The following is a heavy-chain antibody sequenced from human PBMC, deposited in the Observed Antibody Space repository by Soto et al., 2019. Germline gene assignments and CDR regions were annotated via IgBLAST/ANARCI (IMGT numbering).Heavy chain of an antibody. CDR3: ARGRYGDY. D-gene: IGHD1-1*01. V-gene: IGHV1-18*01. CDR2: ISAHNGNT. CDR1: GYTFTSYG. J-gene: IGHJ4*02. Sequence: QVHLVQSGAEVKKPGASVKVSCKCSGYTFTSYGITWVRQAPGQGLEWMGWISAHNGNTDYAQKVQGRVTVTRDTATSTDYMELRGLRSDDTAVYYCARGRYGDYWGQGALVTVSS.